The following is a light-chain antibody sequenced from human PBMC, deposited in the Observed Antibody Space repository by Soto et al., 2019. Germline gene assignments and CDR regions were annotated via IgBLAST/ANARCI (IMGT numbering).Light chain of an antibody. Sequence: DIQMTQSPSTLSASVGDRVTITCRASQSISSYVNWYQQKPGKAPKIMIYAASSLQSGVPSRVSGSGSGTDFTLTISSLTPEDFATYNCQQSYSTPLTFGGGTKVDIK. J-gene: IGKJ4*01. CDR3: QQSYSTPLT. CDR2: AAS. V-gene: IGKV1-39*01. CDR1: QSISSY.